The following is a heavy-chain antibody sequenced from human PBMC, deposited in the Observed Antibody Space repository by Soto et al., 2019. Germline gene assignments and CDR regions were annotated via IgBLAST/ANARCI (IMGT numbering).Heavy chain of an antibody. V-gene: IGHV1-69*13. J-gene: IGHJ4*02. CDR3: ARSGPSYDILTGYFLYYFDY. CDR2: IIPIFGTA. Sequence: SVKVSCKASGGTFSSYAISWVRQAPGQGLEWMGGIIPIFGTANYAQKFQGRVTITADESTSTAYMELSSLRSEDTAVYYCARSGPSYDILTGYFLYYFDYWGQGTLVTVSS. D-gene: IGHD3-9*01. CDR1: GGTFSSYA.